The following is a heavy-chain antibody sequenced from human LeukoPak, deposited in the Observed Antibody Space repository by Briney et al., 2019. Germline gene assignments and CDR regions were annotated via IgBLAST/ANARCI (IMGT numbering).Heavy chain of an antibody. CDR3: ARVVAKDWFDP. V-gene: IGHV4-59*01. D-gene: IGHD2-15*01. Sequence: PSETLSLTCTVSGGSISSYYWSWIRQPPGKGLEWIGCIYYSGSTNYNPSLKSRVTISVDMSKNHFSLKLSSVTAADTAVYYCARVVAKDWFDPWGQGSLDTVSS. CDR2: IYYSGST. J-gene: IGHJ5*02. CDR1: GGSISSYY.